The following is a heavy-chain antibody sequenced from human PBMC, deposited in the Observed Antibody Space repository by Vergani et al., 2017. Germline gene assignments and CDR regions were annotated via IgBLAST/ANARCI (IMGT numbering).Heavy chain of an antibody. J-gene: IGHJ4*02. CDR3: AKQYFVSGNYLFDY. Sequence: EVQLLESGGGLVQPGGSLRLTCAASEFTFSNYAMNWVCQVPGKGLEWVSGISGSGVGAYYTDSVKGRFTISRDNSKNMLFLQMNNLRTEDTAIYYCAKQYFVSGNYLFDYWGQGTLVTVSS. CDR1: EFTFSNYA. D-gene: IGHD3-10*01. CDR2: ISGSGVGA. V-gene: IGHV3-23*01.